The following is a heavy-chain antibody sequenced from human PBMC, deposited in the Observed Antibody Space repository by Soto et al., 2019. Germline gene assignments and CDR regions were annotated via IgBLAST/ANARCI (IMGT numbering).Heavy chain of an antibody. CDR2: ISSSSSYI. Sequence: EVQLVESGGGLVKPGGSLRLSCAASGFTFSSYSMNWVRQAPGKGLEWVSSISSSSSYIYYADSVKGRFTISRDNAXXSRYLQMNSLRAEDTAVYYCARANDFWSGYSRFDPWGQGTLVTVSS. J-gene: IGHJ5*02. D-gene: IGHD3-3*01. CDR3: ARANDFWSGYSRFDP. CDR1: GFTFSSYS. V-gene: IGHV3-21*01.